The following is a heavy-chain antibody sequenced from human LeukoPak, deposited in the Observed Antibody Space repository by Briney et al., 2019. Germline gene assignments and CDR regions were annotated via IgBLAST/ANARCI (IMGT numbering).Heavy chain of an antibody. CDR2: INPNSGGT. J-gene: IGHJ5*02. CDR1: GYTFTGYY. V-gene: IGHV1-2*02. D-gene: IGHD6-13*01. Sequence: GASVKVSCKASGYTFTGYYMHWVRQAPGQGLEWMGWINPNSGGTNYAQKFQGRVTMTRDTSISTAYMELSRLRSDDTAVYYCARDLSSSWYDRQRNWFDPWGQGTLVTVSS. CDR3: ARDLSSSWYDRQRNWFDP.